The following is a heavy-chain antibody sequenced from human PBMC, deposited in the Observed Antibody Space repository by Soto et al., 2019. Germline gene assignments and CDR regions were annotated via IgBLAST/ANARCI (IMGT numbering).Heavy chain of an antibody. V-gene: IGHV1-2*02. CDR3: ERALIPGAFDI. Sequence: QVHLVQSGAEVKKPGASVKVSCKASRDTFTGYYMHWVRQAPGQGLEWMGWINPNSGGPNYAQKFQGRVTMTRDTSISTVDMELSGLRSDDTALYYCERALIPGAFDIWGQGTMVTVSS. D-gene: IGHD2-8*01. CDR1: RDTFTGYY. J-gene: IGHJ3*02. CDR2: INPNSGGP.